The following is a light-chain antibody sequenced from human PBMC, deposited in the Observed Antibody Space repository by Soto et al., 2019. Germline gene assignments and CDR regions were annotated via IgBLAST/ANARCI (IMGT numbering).Light chain of an antibody. CDR1: QSISSSY. CDR2: GTL. Sequence: EIVLTQSPDTLSLSPGERATLSCRASQSISSSYLAWYQQKPGQAPRLLIYGTLTRATGIPDRFSGSGSGTDFTLTISRLEPEDFVVYYCQQRSIWPLTFGGGTKVEIK. J-gene: IGKJ4*01. CDR3: QQRSIWPLT. V-gene: IGKV3D-20*02.